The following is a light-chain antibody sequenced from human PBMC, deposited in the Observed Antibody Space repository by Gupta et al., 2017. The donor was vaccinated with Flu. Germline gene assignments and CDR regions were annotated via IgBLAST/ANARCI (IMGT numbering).Light chain of an antibody. V-gene: IGKV1-5*03. CDR2: QSS. CDR3: NQYDSYPYT. CDR1: QSIGRW. Sequence: EIQLTQSPSTLSALVGDRVTIPCRASQSIGRWFAWFQQKPGNTPKLLIYQSSSLESGVPPRLSGRGSGKEFTLNIRRLEPEDSATYYCNQYDSYPYTFGQGTKLEVK. J-gene: IGKJ2*01.